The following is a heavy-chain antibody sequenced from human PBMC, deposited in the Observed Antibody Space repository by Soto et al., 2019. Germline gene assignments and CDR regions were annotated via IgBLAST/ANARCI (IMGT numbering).Heavy chain of an antibody. D-gene: IGHD1-1*01. V-gene: IGHV4-4*02. CDR1: GGSISSSNW. CDR3: ARARRTTGKTDYYYGMDF. Sequence: PSETLSLTCAVYGGSISSSNWWSWVRQPPGKGLEWTGEIYHSGSTNYNPSLKSRVTISVDKSKNQFSLKLSSVTAADTAVYYCARARRTTGKTDYYYGMDFWGQGTTVTVSS. CDR2: IYHSGST. J-gene: IGHJ6*02.